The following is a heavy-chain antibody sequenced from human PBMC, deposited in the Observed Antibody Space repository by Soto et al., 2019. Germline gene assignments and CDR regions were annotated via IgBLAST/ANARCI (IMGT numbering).Heavy chain of an antibody. D-gene: IGHD6-19*01. J-gene: IGHJ5*02. CDR1: GYTFTRNG. V-gene: IGHV1-18*01. CDR3: ARALGSSGLDWFDP. CDR2: INTYNGDT. Sequence: QVQLAQSGAEVKKPGASVKVSCKASGYTFTRNGISWVRQAPGQGLEWMGWINTYNGDTNYAQKLQGRVTMTTDTSMSTAYMELRSLRSDDTAVYYCARALGSSGLDWFDPWGQGTLVTVSS.